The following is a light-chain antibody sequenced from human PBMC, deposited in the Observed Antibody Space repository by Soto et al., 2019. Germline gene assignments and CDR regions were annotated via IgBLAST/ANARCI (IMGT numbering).Light chain of an antibody. V-gene: IGLV2-14*01. CDR2: DVS. CDR1: ISDVGGYDY. Sequence: QSALTQPASVSASPGQSITISCTGTISDVGGYDYVSWYQQHPGKAPKLMIYDVSNRPSGVSNRFSGSKSGNTASLTISGLQADDEADYYCSSYTTSSTYGFGTGTKVTVL. CDR3: SSYTTSSTYG. J-gene: IGLJ1*01.